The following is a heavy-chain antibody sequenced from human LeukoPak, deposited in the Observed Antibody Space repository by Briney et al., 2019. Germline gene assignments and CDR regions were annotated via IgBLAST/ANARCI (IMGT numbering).Heavy chain of an antibody. V-gene: IGHV1-18*01. CDR1: GYTFTSYG. CDR2: ISARNGNT. J-gene: IGHJ1*01. Sequence: ASVKVSCKASGYTFTSYGITWVRQAPGQGLEWMGWISARNGNTNYAQKFQDRVTMTTDTSTSTAYMELRSLGSDDTAIYFCGRGPSTAAPGTGFLIRWGQGTLVTVSS. CDR3: GRGPSTAAPGTGFLIR. D-gene: IGHD6-13*01.